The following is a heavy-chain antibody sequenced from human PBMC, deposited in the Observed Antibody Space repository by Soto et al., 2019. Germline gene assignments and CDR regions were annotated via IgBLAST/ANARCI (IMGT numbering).Heavy chain of an antibody. CDR2: IHHSGST. Sequence: QVQLQESGPGLVNPSETLSLTCTVSGDSISSYYRSWIRQPPGKGLEWIGYIHHSGSTKYSPSLKSRVTTSIETSKNQFSLQLSSVTAADTAVYYCARGPQRATVTPFDYWGQGTLVTVSS. V-gene: IGHV4-59*01. D-gene: IGHD4-17*01. CDR1: GDSISSYY. J-gene: IGHJ4*02. CDR3: ARGPQRATVTPFDY.